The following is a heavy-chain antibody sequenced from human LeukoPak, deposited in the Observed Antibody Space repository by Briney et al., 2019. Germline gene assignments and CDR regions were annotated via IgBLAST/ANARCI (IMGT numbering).Heavy chain of an antibody. CDR1: GFTFSSYE. Sequence: PGGSLRLSCAASGFTFSSYEMNWVRQAPGKGLEWVSYISSSGSTIYYADSVKGRFTISRDNAKNSLYLQMNSLRAEDTAVYYCARGDYYDTPRNWGQGTLVTVSS. J-gene: IGHJ4*02. D-gene: IGHD3-22*01. CDR2: ISSSGSTI. CDR3: ARGDYYDTPRN. V-gene: IGHV3-48*03.